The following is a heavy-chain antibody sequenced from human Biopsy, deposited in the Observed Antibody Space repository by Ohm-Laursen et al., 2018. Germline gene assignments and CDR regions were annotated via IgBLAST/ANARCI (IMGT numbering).Heavy chain of an antibody. CDR3: AKEEPPQGYDFWSGHYYYFDY. Sequence: SLRLSCTASGFRFDDYAMQWVRQAPGKGLEWVSGTSWSSGTIGYADSVKGRFTVSRDNAKNSLFLQMNSLRAEDTAVYYCAKEEPPQGYDFWSGHYYYFDYWGQGTLVTVSS. CDR1: GFRFDDYA. V-gene: IGHV3-9*01. D-gene: IGHD3-3*01. CDR2: TSWSSGTI. J-gene: IGHJ4*01.